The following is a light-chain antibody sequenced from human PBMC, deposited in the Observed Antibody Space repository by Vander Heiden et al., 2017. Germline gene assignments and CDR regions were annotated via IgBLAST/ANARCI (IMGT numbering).Light chain of an antibody. J-gene: IGLJ2*01. CDR1: SGSIASNY. CDR3: QSYDSNDLVL. Sequence: KSLLSQPHSVSESPGKTVTISCPRISGSIASNYVQWYQYRPGSSPTTVIYENTRRPSSVPDRFSGTIDTSSNSASLSISGLVTEDEADYYCQSYDSNDLVLFGGGTKLTVL. V-gene: IGLV6-57*01. CDR2: ENT.